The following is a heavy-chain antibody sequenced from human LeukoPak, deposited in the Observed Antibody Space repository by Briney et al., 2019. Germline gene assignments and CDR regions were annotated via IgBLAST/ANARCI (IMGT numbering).Heavy chain of an antibody. V-gene: IGHV4-38-2*02. J-gene: IGHJ3*02. D-gene: IGHD6-13*01. CDR1: GYSISSGYY. CDR2: IYYSGST. Sequence: PSETLFLTCTVSGYSISSGYYWGWIRQPPGKGLEWIGSIYYSGSTYYNPSLKSRVTISVDTSKNQFSLKLSSVTAADTAVYYCARGPAAALGAFDIWGQGTMVTVSS. CDR3: ARGPAAALGAFDI.